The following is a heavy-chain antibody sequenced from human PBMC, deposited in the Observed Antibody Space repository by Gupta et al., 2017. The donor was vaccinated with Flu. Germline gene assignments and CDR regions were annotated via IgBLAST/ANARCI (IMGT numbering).Heavy chain of an antibody. V-gene: IGHV1-46*04. CDR3: VSELASTGMLGY. J-gene: IGHJ4*02. Sequence: HAQVVQSGAEVKKPGASVKVSCEASGYTFTNHYMHWVRQAPGQGLEWMGVISPGGDRTRYAQKLQGRVTVTRDTSTSTVYMELNSLGSEDTAVYYCVSELASTGMLGYWGQGTLVTVSS. CDR1: GYTFTNHY. CDR2: ISPGGDRT. D-gene: IGHD3-10*01.